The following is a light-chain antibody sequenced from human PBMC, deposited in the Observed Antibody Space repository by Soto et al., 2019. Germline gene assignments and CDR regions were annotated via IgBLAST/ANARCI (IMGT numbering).Light chain of an antibody. CDR3: QQYNSYSPET. Sequence: DIQMTQSPSTLSASVGDRVTITCRASQSTSSWLASYQQKPGKAPKLLIYKASSLESGVPSRCSGSGSGTDSNLAISSLQPDDCATYYCQQYNSYSPETFGQGTKVEIK. CDR1: QSTSSW. V-gene: IGKV1-5*03. CDR2: KAS. J-gene: IGKJ1*01.